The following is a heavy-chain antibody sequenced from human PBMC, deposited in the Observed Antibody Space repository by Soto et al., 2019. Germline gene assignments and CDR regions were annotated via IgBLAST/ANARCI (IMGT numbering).Heavy chain of an antibody. CDR1: GESINNGAYF. D-gene: IGHD3-3*01. CDR3: ARGFVEAGMAFDY. Sequence: QVQLQESGPGLVKPSQTLSLTCSVSGESINNGAYFWSWIRQHPGKGLEWIGYVHASGSTYYNPSLRGRVDMSIDPSKKQFYLNLKSVTAADTAVFFCARGFVEAGMAFDYWGPGALVTVSS. CDR2: VHASGST. V-gene: IGHV4-31*03. J-gene: IGHJ4*02.